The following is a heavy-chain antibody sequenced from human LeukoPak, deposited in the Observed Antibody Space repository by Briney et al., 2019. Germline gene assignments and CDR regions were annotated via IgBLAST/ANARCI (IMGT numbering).Heavy chain of an antibody. V-gene: IGHV1-2*02. CDR3: ATQRGSYRWGTDFDY. D-gene: IGHD3-16*01. Sequence: ASVKVSCKASGYTFTGYYMHWVRQAPGQGLEWMGLINPNSGDTKYAQKFQGRVTMTRDTSISTAYMELSRLRSDDTAVYYCATQRGSYRWGTDFDYWGQGTLVTVSS. J-gene: IGHJ4*02. CDR2: INPNSGDT. CDR1: GYTFTGYY.